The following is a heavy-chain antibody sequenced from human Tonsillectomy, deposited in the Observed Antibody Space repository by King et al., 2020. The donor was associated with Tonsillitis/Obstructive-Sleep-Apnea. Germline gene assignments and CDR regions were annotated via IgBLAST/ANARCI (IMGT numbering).Heavy chain of an antibody. CDR1: GGSVSSGSYY. J-gene: IGHJ6*03. CDR3: ARVLTNYYYYYMDV. CDR2: IYYSGST. V-gene: IGHV4-61*01. Sequence: QLQESGPGLVKPSETLSLTCTVSGGSVSSGSYYWSWIRQPPGKGLEWIGYIYYSGSTNYNPSLKSRVTISVDTSKNQFSLKLTSGAAADTAVYYCARVLTNYYYYYMDVWGKGTTVTVSS.